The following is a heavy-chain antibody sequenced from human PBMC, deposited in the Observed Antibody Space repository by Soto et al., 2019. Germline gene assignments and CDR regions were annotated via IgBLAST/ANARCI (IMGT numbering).Heavy chain of an antibody. CDR1: GFTFSSYE. J-gene: IGHJ4*02. CDR2: ISSSGSTM. V-gene: IGHV3-48*03. Sequence: GGSLRLSCAASGFTFSSYEMNWVRQAPGKGLEWVSYISSSGSTMYYADSVKGRFTISRDNAKNSLYLQMNSLRAEDTAVYYCARSRYYYDSSGYYVFAYWGQGTLVTVSS. D-gene: IGHD3-22*01. CDR3: ARSRYYYDSSGYYVFAY.